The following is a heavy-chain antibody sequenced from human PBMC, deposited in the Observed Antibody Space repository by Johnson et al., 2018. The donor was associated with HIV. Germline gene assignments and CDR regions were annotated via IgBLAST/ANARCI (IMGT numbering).Heavy chain of an antibody. J-gene: IGHJ3*02. CDR2: ISSNGGST. D-gene: IGHD3-16*02. CDR1: GFTFSSYA. Sequence: EVQLVESGGGLVQPGGSLRLSCAASGFTFSSYAMHWVRQAPGKGLEYVSAISSNGGSTYYANSVKGRFPISRDNSTNPLYLQMNSLRAEDTAVYYCAMESTYGSRSYRGCYVDDAFDIWGQGTMVTVSS. CDR3: AMESTYGSRSYRGCYVDDAFDI. V-gene: IGHV3-64*01.